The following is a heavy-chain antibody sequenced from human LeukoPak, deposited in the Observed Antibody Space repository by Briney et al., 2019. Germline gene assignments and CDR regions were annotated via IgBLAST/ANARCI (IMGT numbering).Heavy chain of an antibody. V-gene: IGHV4-61*02. CDR2: IYTSGST. J-gene: IGHJ5*02. Sequence: PSETLSLTCTVSGGSISSGSYYWSWIRQPAGKGLEWIGRIYTSGSTNYNPSLKSRVTISVDTSKNQFSLKLSSVTAAATAVYYCARGDAALWGSNWFDPWGQGTLVTVSS. D-gene: IGHD3-16*01. CDR3: ARGDAALWGSNWFDP. CDR1: GGSISSGSYY.